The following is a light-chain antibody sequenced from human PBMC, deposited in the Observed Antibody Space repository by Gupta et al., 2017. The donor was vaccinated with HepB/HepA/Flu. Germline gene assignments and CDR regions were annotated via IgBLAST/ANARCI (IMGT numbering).Light chain of an antibody. V-gene: IGLV7-43*01. CDR3: QHSYSGALV. CDR1: TGAVTSNYY. CDR2: TTS. Sequence: VGTQGPSLSLSPGGTVTLTCAPSTGAVTSNYYPNWFQQKPGQAPRALIYTTSNTHSWTPALFSSSVLGGTADLTLSGVQPEDDANYYCQHSYSGALVFGGGTRLTVL. J-gene: IGLJ3*02.